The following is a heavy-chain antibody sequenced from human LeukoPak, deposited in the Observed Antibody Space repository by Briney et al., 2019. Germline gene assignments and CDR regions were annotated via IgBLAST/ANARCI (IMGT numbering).Heavy chain of an antibody. CDR2: INHSGST. Sequence: SEPLSLTCTVSGGSISRSTYYWGWIRQPPGKGLEWIGEINHSGSTNYNPSLKSRVTISVGTSKRQFSLKLNSVTAADTAVYYCARAGFGSIYYFDDWGQGTLVTVSS. J-gene: IGHJ4*02. D-gene: IGHD6-19*01. CDR1: GGSISRSTYY. CDR3: ARAGFGSIYYFDD. V-gene: IGHV4-39*07.